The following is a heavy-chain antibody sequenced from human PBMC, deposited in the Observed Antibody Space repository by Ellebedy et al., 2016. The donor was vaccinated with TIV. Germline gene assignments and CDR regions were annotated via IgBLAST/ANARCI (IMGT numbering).Heavy chain of an antibody. CDR3: ARSSYCSSTSCYVPGAEYFQH. J-gene: IGHJ1*01. V-gene: IGHV1-69*06. CDR1: GGTFSSYA. CDR2: IIPIFGTA. Sequence: SVKVSCXASGGTFSSYAISWVRQAPGQGLEWMGGIIPIFGTANYAQKFQGRVTITADKSTSTAYMELSSLRSEDTAVYYCARSSYCSSTSCYVPGAEYFQHWGQGTLVTVSS. D-gene: IGHD2-2*01.